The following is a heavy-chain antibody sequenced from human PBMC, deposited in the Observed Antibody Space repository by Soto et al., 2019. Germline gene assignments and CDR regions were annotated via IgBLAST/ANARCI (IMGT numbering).Heavy chain of an antibody. CDR3: ARVQSTSWGYYYAVDV. CDR2: ISYSGST. Sequence: QVQLQESGPGLVKPSETLSLTCRISGGSISSYYWNWIRQAPGKGLEWIGFISYSGSTNYNPALTSRVTISVDTSKDQISLRLNSVTAADTAVYYWARVQSTSWGYYYAVDVWGQGTTVTVSS. CDR1: GGSISSYY. J-gene: IGHJ6*01. D-gene: IGHD2-2*01. V-gene: IGHV4-59*01.